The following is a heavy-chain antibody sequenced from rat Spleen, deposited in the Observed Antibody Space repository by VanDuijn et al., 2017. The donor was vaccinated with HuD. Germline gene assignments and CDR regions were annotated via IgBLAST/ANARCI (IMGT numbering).Heavy chain of an antibody. Sequence: EVQLVESGGGLVQPGRSLKLSCAPSGFTFSIYGMAWVRQAPTKGLEWVASIGTGGGNPYYRDSVKGRFTISRDNAKSTLYLQMDSLRSEDTATYYCTRQWDYWGQGVLVTVSS. CDR1: GFTFSIYG. CDR3: TRQWDY. J-gene: IGHJ2*01. V-gene: IGHV5S13*01. CDR2: IGTGGGNP.